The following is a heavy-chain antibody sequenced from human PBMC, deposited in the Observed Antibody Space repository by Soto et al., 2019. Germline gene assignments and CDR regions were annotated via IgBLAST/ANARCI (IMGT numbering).Heavy chain of an antibody. Sequence: EVQLLESGGGLVQPGGSLRLSCAASGFTFSSYAMSWVRQAPGKGLEWVSAISGSGGSTYYADSVKGRFTISRDNSKNTLYRQMNSLRAEDTAVYYCAKRNRCSGGSCYSDFDYWGQGTLVTVSS. CDR1: GFTFSSYA. CDR2: ISGSGGST. V-gene: IGHV3-23*01. D-gene: IGHD2-15*01. J-gene: IGHJ4*02. CDR3: AKRNRCSGGSCYSDFDY.